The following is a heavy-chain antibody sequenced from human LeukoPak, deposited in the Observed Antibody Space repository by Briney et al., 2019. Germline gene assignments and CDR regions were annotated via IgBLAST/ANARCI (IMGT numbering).Heavy chain of an antibody. CDR2: IIPIFGTA. CDR3: ARGGYLAAAGKPFDY. D-gene: IGHD6-13*01. V-gene: IGHV1-69*13. J-gene: IGHJ4*02. CDR1: GYTFTGYY. Sequence: GASVKVSCKASGYTFTGYYMHWVRQAPGQGLEWMGGIIPIFGTANYAQKFQGRVTITADESTSTAYMELSSLRSEDTAVYHCARGGYLAAAGKPFDYWGQGTLVTVSS.